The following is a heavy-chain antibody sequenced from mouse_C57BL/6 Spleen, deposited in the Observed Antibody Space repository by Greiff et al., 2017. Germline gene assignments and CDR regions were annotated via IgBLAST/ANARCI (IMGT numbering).Heavy chain of an antibody. D-gene: IGHD2-4*01. V-gene: IGHV1-64*01. J-gene: IGHJ4*01. CDR2: IHPNSGST. CDR1: GYTFTSYW. CDR3: ARRDDYGYYYAMDY. Sequence: VQLQQPGAELVKPGASVKLSCKASGYTFTSYWMHWVKQRPGQGLEWIGMIHPNSGSTNYNEKFKSKATLTVDKSSSTAYMQLSSLTSEDSAVYYCARRDDYGYYYAMDYWGQGTSVTVSS.